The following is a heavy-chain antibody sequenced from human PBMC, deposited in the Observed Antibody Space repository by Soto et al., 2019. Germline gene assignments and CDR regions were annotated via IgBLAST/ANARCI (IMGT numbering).Heavy chain of an antibody. CDR3: AKDRNLYNWNDGSAFDI. D-gene: IGHD1-1*01. CDR2: ISYDGSNK. J-gene: IGHJ3*02. CDR1: GFTFSSYG. Sequence: GGSLRLSCAASGFTFSSYGMHWVRQAPGKGLEWVAVISYDGSNKYYADSVKGRFTISRDNSKNTLYLQMNSLRAEDTAVYYCAKDRNLYNWNDGSAFDIWGQGTMVTVSS. V-gene: IGHV3-30*18.